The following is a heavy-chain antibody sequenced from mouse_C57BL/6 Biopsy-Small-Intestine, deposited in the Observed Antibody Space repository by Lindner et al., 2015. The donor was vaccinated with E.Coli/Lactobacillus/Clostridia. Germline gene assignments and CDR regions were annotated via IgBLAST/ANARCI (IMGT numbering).Heavy chain of an antibody. CDR1: GFTFSDYG. Sequence: VQLQESGGGLVKPGGSLKLSCAASGFTFSDYGMHWVRQAPEKGLEWIAYITRGSDTVSYSDTVKGRFTISRDNAKNTLFLQMASLRSEDTAMYYCTRPGDVAWFAYWGHGTLITVSA. CDR2: ITRGSDTV. V-gene: IGHV5-17*01. J-gene: IGHJ3*01. CDR3: TRPGDVAWFAY. D-gene: IGHD3-3*01.